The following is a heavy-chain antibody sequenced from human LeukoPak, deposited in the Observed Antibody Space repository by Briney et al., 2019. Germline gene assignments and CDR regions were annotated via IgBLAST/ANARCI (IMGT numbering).Heavy chain of an antibody. Sequence: GGSLRLSCAASGFTFSSYAMHWVRQAPGKGLEWVAVISYDGSNKYYADSVKGRFTISRDNSKNTLYLQMNSPRAEDTAVYYCARGVGWFDPWGQGTLVTVSS. V-gene: IGHV3-30-3*01. CDR3: ARGVGWFDP. CDR2: ISYDGSNK. CDR1: GFTFSSYA. J-gene: IGHJ5*02.